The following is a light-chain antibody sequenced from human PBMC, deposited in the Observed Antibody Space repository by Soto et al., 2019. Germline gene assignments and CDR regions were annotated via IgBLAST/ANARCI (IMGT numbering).Light chain of an antibody. CDR1: QSVGRN. Sequence: EIVLTQSPATLSLSPGERATLSCRASQSVGRNLGWYQQKPGQSPRLLIYDASTRATGIPARFSGSGSGTEFTLTISSLQSEDFAVYYCQQRSNLITFGQGTRLEIK. CDR2: DAS. CDR3: QQRSNLIT. V-gene: IGKV3-11*01. J-gene: IGKJ5*01.